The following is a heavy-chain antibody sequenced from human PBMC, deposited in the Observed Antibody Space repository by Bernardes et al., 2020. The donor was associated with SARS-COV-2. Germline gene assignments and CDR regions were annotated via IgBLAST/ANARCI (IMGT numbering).Heavy chain of an antibody. CDR3: AREIEIRVGRAFRPLDY. D-gene: IGHD1-26*01. CDR2: ISPSGDST. CDR1: GFTFRCYS. Sequence: GGSLRLSCAASGFTFRCYSMKWVRQAPGKGLEWVASISPSGDSTTHADSMKGRFTISRDNAKNSLYLQMHSLSAEDTAVYFCAREIEIRVGRAFRPLDYCGLGTWFSVSS. J-gene: IGHJ4*02. V-gene: IGHV3-21*01.